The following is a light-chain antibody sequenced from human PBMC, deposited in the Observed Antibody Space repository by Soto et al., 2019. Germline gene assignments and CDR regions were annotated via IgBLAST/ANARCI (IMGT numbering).Light chain of an antibody. CDR2: DAS. CDR3: QQRNNWPRST. J-gene: IGKJ5*01. V-gene: IGKV3-11*01. Sequence: EIVMTQSPATLSVSPGERATLSCSASQSVSSNLAWYQQKPGQAPRLLIYDASHRATGIPARFSGSGSGTDFTLTISSLGPEDFAVYYCQQRNNWPRSTFGQGTRLEIK. CDR1: QSVSSN.